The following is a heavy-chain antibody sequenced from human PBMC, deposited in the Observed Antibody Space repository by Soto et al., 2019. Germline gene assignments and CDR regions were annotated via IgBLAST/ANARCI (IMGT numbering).Heavy chain of an antibody. CDR2: INHSGST. Sequence: SETLSLTCAVYGGSFSGYYWSWIRQPPGKGLEWIGEINHSGSTNYNPSLKSRVTISVDTSKNQFSLKLSSVTAADTAVYYCAINLEWLHPTLPNYYYYGMDVWGQGTTVTVSS. J-gene: IGHJ6*02. V-gene: IGHV4-34*01. CDR3: AINLEWLHPTLPNYYYYGMDV. CDR1: GGSFSGYY. D-gene: IGHD3-3*01.